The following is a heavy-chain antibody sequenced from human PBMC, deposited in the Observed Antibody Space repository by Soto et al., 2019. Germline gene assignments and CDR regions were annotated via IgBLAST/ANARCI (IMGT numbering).Heavy chain of an antibody. CDR2: INHSGST. V-gene: IGHV4-34*01. CDR3: ANRHGYNFLLT. J-gene: IGHJ4*02. Sequence: PSETLSLTCAVYGGSFSGYYWSWIRQPPGKGLEWIGEINHSGSTNYNPSLKSRVTISVDTSKNQFSLKLSSVTAADTAVYYCANRHGYNFLLTRGPGTLLTVFS. D-gene: IGHD5-12*01. CDR1: GGSFSGYY.